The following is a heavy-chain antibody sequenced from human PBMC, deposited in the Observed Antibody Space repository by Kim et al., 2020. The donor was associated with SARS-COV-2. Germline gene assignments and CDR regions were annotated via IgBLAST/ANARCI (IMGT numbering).Heavy chain of an antibody. D-gene: IGHD3-16*01. J-gene: IGHJ4*02. Sequence: GESLKISCQGSGYNFARYWIAWARQVPGKGLEWMGMVYAGDSDARYSPSFQGQVTISVDKSINTAYLQWNSLKASDSALYYCAKKGGEFFDYWGQGT. CDR3: AKKGGEFFDY. CDR2: VYAGDSDA. CDR1: GYNFARYW. V-gene: IGHV5-51*01.